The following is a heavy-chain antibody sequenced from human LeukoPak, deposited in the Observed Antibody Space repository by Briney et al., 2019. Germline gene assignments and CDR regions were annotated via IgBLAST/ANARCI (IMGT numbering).Heavy chain of an antibody. Sequence: SVKVSCKASGGTFSSYAISWVRQAPGQGLEWMGGIIPIFGTANYAQKFQGRVTMTRVTSTSTVYMELSSLRSEDTAVYYCARGGIRDGHNYNDPDFDYWGQGTLVTVSS. CDR2: IIPIFGTA. D-gene: IGHD5-24*01. CDR3: ARGGIRDGHNYNDPDFDY. J-gene: IGHJ4*02. V-gene: IGHV1-69*05. CDR1: GGTFSSYA.